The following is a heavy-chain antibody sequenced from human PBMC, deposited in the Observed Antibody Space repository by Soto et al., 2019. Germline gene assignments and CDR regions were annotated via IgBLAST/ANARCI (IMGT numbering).Heavy chain of an antibody. CDR2: ISGSGGTR. V-gene: IGHV3-23*01. J-gene: IGHJ5*02. CDR3: ASRRA. Sequence: GGSLRLSCAASGSTFISYAMTWVRQAPGKGLDWVSSISGSGGTRFYADSVRGRFTISRDNSKNTLYLQMNSLRAEDTAVYYCASRRAWGQGTLVTVSS. CDR1: GSTFISYA.